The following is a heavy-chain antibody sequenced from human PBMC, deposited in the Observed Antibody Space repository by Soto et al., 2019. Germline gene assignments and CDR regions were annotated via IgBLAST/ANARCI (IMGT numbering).Heavy chain of an antibody. D-gene: IGHD2-8*01. CDR1: GFTFGTYA. V-gene: IGHV3-33*01. CDR2: IYYDGSNR. Sequence: GGSLRLSCAASGFTFGTYAMHWVRQAPGKGLEWVTVIYYDGSNRYYGDAVKGRFTISRDNSKSTLYLQMSSLRAEDTAFYYCARAFCTNGVCYYFFDYWGHGTLVTVSS. CDR3: ARAFCTNGVCYYFFDY. J-gene: IGHJ4*01.